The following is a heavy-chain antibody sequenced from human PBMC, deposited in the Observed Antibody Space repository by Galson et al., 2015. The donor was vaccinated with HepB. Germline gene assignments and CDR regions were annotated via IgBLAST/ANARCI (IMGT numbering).Heavy chain of an antibody. J-gene: IGHJ4*02. CDR3: ARHGSPRGYSSGWYM. V-gene: IGHV5-10-1*01. D-gene: IGHD6-19*01. CDR2: IDPSDSYT. Sequence: QSGAEVKKPGESLRISCKGSGYSFTSYWISWVRQMPGKGLEWMGRIDPSDSYTNYSPSFQGHVTISADRSISTAYLQWSSLKASDTAMYYCARHGSPRGYSSGWYMWGQGTLVTVSS. CDR1: GYSFTSYW.